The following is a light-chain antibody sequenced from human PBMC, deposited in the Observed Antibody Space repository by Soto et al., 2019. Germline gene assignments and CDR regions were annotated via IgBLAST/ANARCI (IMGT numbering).Light chain of an antibody. CDR2: EGS. Sequence: QSVLTQPASVSGSPGRSITISCTGTSSDVGSYNLVSWYQQHPGKAPKLMIYEGSKRPSGVSNRFSGSKSGNTASLTISGLQAEDEADYYCCSYAGSSTGVFGGGTKVTVL. CDR1: SSDVGSYNL. J-gene: IGLJ3*02. CDR3: CSYAGSSTGV. V-gene: IGLV2-23*01.